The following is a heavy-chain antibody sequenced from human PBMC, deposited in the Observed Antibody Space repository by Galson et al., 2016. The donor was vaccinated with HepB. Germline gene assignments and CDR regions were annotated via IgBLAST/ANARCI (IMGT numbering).Heavy chain of an antibody. V-gene: IGHV3-66*02. Sequence: SLRLSCAASGFTVSNNFMRWVRQAPGKGLEWVSLIYSGGGTHYVDSVKGRFIVSRDNSKNTLYLQMDRLTTDDTAVYYCARDPIAGAPDYFDYRGQGTLVTFSS. D-gene: IGHD1-26*01. CDR2: IYSGGGT. CDR3: ARDPIAGAPDYFDY. J-gene: IGHJ4*02. CDR1: GFTVSNNF.